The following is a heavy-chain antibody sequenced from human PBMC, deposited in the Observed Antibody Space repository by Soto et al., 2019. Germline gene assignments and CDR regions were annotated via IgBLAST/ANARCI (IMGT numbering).Heavy chain of an antibody. CDR3: ARGVWGSWAHTCWYVDL. J-gene: IGHJ2*01. D-gene: IGHD6-13*01. V-gene: IGHV3-66*01. CDR1: GFTVSSNY. CDR2: IYSGGST. Sequence: EVQLVESGGGLVQPGGSLRLSCAASGFTVSSNYMSWVRQAPGKGLEWVSVIYSGGSTYYADSVKGRFTISRDNSKNTGYLQMNRLRVEDTAVYYCARGVWGSWAHTCWYVDLWGRGTLVTVSS.